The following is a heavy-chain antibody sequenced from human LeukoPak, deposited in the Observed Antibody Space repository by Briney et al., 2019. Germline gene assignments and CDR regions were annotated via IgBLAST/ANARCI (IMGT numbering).Heavy chain of an antibody. D-gene: IGHD5-12*01. CDR1: GFTFSSYG. CDR2: ISYDGSNK. CDR3: AKDRGMVATRYYFDY. Sequence: GGSLGPSCAASGFTFSSYGMHWVRQAPGKGLEWVAVISYDGSNKYYADSVKGRFTISRDNSKNTLYLQMNSLRAEDTAVYYCAKDRGMVATRYYFDYWGQGTLVTVSS. J-gene: IGHJ4*02. V-gene: IGHV3-30*18.